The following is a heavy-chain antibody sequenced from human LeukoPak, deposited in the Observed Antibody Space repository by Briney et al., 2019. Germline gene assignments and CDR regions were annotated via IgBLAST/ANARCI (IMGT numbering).Heavy chain of an antibody. CDR1: GFSVTNNY. CDR3: ARGDGYNFFDY. V-gene: IGHV3-53*01. J-gene: IGHJ4*02. D-gene: IGHD5-24*01. CDR2: FYVGDAT. Sequence: GGSLRLSCAVSGFSVTNNYMSWVRQAPGKGLEWVSVFYVGDATYYADSVKGRFTISRDNSENTLYLQMKSLRAEDTAVYYCARGDGYNFFDYWGQGTLVTVSS.